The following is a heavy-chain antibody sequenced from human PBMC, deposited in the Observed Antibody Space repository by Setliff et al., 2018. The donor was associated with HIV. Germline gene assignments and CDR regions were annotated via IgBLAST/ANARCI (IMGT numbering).Heavy chain of an antibody. CDR2: INPSGGST. V-gene: IGHV1-46*01. D-gene: IGHD3-16*01. Sequence: ASVKVSCKASGYIFTSYYIHWVRQAPGQGLEWMGLINPSGGSTNYAQKFQGRVTMTTDTSTSTVYMELRSLISDDTAVYYCARGVLITFGYQNWFDPWGQGTLVTVSS. CDR1: GYIFTSYY. J-gene: IGHJ5*02. CDR3: ARGVLITFGYQNWFDP.